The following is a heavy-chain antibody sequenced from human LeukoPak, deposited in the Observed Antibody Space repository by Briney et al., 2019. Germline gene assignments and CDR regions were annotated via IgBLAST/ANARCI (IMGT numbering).Heavy chain of an antibody. Sequence: PGRSLRLSCAASGFTFRTYAMHWGRQAPGKGLEWVAIISYDETNKYYVDSVKGRFTISRDSSKNTLYLQMSSLRAEDTAVYYCVKDPYGAFDVWGQGTMVTVSS. CDR3: VKDPYGAFDV. CDR1: GFTFRTYA. D-gene: IGHD3-16*01. CDR2: ISYDETNK. J-gene: IGHJ3*01. V-gene: IGHV3-30-3*01.